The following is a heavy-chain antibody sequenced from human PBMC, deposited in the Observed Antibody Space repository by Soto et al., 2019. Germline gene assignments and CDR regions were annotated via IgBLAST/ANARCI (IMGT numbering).Heavy chain of an antibody. Sequence: QVQLVESRGGVVQPGRSLTLSCAASGFTFSSYAMHWVRQAPGKGLEWVAAIWYDGNNKYYADSVKGRFTISRDNSKNMVYLQMNSPRVEDTAVYYCARRAEGSWYWIDPWGQGTLVTVSS. D-gene: IGHD1-26*01. V-gene: IGHV3-33*01. CDR1: GFTFSSYA. CDR2: IWYDGNNK. J-gene: IGHJ5*02. CDR3: ARRAEGSWYWIDP.